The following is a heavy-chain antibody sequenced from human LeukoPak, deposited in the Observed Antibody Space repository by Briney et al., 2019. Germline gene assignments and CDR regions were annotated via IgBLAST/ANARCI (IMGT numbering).Heavy chain of an antibody. V-gene: IGHV3-53*01. CDR2: IYSGGST. CDR1: GFTFSSYA. Sequence: GGSLRLSCAASGFTFSSYAMSWVRQAPGKGLEWVSVIYSGGSTYYADSVKGRFTISRDNSKNTLYLQMNSLRAEDTAVYYCARVIAAAGTDYWGQGTLVTVSS. CDR3: ARVIAAAGTDY. J-gene: IGHJ4*02. D-gene: IGHD6-13*01.